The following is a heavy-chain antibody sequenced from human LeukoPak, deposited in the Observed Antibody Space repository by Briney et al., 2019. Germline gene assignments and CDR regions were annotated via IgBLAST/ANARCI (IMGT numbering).Heavy chain of an antibody. J-gene: IGHJ5*02. CDR1: GGSFSGYY. Sequence: SETLSLTCAVYGGSFSGYYWSWIRQPPGKGLEWIGEINHSGSTNYNPSLKSRVTISVDTSKNQFSLKLGSVTAADTAVYYCASSDVWDIVVVVAATWGQGTLVTVSS. CDR2: INHSGST. CDR3: ASSDVWDIVVVVAAT. D-gene: IGHD2-15*01. V-gene: IGHV4-34*01.